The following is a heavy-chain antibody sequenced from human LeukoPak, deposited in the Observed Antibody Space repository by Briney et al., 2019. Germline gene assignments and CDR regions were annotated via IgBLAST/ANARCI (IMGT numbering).Heavy chain of an antibody. D-gene: IGHD3-10*01. Sequence: SETLSLTCSVSGGSISSSSYHWGWIRQSPGKGLEWIGSVYYSGSAYYNPSLKSRLTISVDTSKNQFSLKLSSVTAADTDVYYCARCISMVRGVIRPPDYWGQGTLVTVSS. CDR3: ARCISMVRGVIRPPDY. J-gene: IGHJ4*02. CDR1: GGSISSSSYH. V-gene: IGHV4-39*01. CDR2: VYYSGSA.